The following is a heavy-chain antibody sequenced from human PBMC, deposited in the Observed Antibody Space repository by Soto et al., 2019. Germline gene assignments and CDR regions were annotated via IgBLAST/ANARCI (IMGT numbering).Heavy chain of an antibody. CDR2: IIPVLGVG. CDR1: GATFGNHA. J-gene: IGHJ4*02. Sequence: QVQLVQTGAEVKKPGSSVRVSCKASGATFGNHAISRVRQAPGQGLEWLGGIIPVLGVGDNAQNFQGRVTITADASTSTAYMELSSLRSEDTDLYYCAREAGYTYGYVFDYWGQGTLVTVSS. V-gene: IGHV1-69*01. D-gene: IGHD5-18*01. CDR3: AREAGYTYGYVFDY.